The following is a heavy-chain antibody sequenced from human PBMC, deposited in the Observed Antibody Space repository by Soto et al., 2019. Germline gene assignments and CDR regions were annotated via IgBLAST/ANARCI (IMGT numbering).Heavy chain of an antibody. Sequence: DSVKVSCKASGYTFTSYGISWVRQAPGQGLEWMGWISAYNGNTNYAQKLQGRVTMTTDTSTSTAYMELRSLRSDDTAVYYCARGGAYSSSCYRWFDPWGQGTLVTVSS. CDR1: GYTFTSYG. V-gene: IGHV1-18*01. J-gene: IGHJ5*02. CDR3: ARGGAYSSSCYRWFDP. CDR2: ISAYNGNT. D-gene: IGHD6-13*01.